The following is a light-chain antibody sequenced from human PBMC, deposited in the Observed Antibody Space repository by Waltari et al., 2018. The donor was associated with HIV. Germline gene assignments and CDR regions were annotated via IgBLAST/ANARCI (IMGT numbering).Light chain of an antibody. V-gene: IGLV1-40*01. CDR1: TSTIGADYE. J-gene: IGLJ3*02. CDR3: QSYDSSLSASV. Sequence: QSVLTQPPSVSGAPGQRVTVSCTANTSTIGADYEIHLYQQVPGTTPKVVIYDNNNRPSGVPDRFSGSKSGASASLIIAGLQAEDEANYFCQSYDSSLSASVFGGGTKLTVL. CDR2: DNN.